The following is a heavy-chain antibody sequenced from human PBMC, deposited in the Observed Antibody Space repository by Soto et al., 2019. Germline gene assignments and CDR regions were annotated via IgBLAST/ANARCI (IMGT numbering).Heavy chain of an antibody. CDR1: GSITSFY. V-gene: IGHV4-4*07. J-gene: IGHJ4*02. CDR2: IHTSGSA. D-gene: IGHD5-18*01. Sequence: SSETLSLTGSVSGSITSFYWSWIRQPAGEGLEWIGRIHTSGSASYNPSLKSRLTMSVDTSKNQFSLKVNSVTAADTALYFCAASPYSYGYFFESWGQGTLVTFCS. CDR3: AASPYSYGYFFES.